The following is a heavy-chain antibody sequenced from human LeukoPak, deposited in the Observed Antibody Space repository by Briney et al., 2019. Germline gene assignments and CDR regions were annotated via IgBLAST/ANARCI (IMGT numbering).Heavy chain of an antibody. D-gene: IGHD6-19*01. J-gene: IGHJ4*02. CDR1: GFTFSNYA. Sequence: GGSLRLSCAASGFTFSNYAMRWVRQAPGKGLEWVSGISGSGDSTCYADSVKGRFTISRDNSKNTLYLQMNSLRAEDTAVYYCARRSGIAVAGAFDYWGQGTLVTVSS. V-gene: IGHV3-23*01. CDR2: ISGSGDST. CDR3: ARRSGIAVAGAFDY.